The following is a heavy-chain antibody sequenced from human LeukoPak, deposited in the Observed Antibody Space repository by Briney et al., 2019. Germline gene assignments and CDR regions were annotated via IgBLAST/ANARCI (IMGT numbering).Heavy chain of an antibody. CDR2: ISSSSSTI. CDR1: GFTFSSYS. V-gene: IGHV3-48*01. D-gene: IGHD2-8*01. Sequence: GGSLRLSCAASGFTFSSYSMNWVRQAPGKGLEWVSYISSSSSTIYYADSVKGRFTISRDNAKNSLYLQMNSLRAEDTAVYYCARDRFAPWRPVMDYFDYWGQGALVTVSS. CDR3: ARDRFAPWRPVMDYFDY. J-gene: IGHJ4*02.